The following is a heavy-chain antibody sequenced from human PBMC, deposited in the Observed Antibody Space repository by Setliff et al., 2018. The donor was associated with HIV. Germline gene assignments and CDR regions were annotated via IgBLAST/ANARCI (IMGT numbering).Heavy chain of an antibody. Sequence: LSLTCSVSGGSVSSVNYYWSWIRQPPGKGLEWIGYIHYTGSTTYNPSLKSRVTISVDTSKNQFSLELSSVTAADTAVYYCAREAVDGYARYFDYWGQGSRVTAPQ. CDR1: GGSVSSVNYY. CDR2: IHYTGST. V-gene: IGHV4-61*01. D-gene: IGHD5-12*01. CDR3: AREAVDGYARYFDY. J-gene: IGHJ4*02.